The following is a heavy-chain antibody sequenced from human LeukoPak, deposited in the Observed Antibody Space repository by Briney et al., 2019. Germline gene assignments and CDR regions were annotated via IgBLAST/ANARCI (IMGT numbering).Heavy chain of an antibody. D-gene: IGHD1-1*01. CDR2: IIPIFGTA. Sequence: SVKVSCKASGGTSSSYAISWVRQAPGQGLEWMGGIIPIFGTANYAQKFQGRVTITADESTSTAYMELSSLRSEDTAVYYCARDLGGTGTTCFDYWGQGTLVTVSS. CDR1: GGTSSSYA. J-gene: IGHJ4*02. CDR3: ARDLGGTGTTCFDY. V-gene: IGHV1-69*13.